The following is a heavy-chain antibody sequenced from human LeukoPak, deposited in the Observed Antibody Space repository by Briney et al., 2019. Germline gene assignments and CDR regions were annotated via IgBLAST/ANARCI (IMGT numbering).Heavy chain of an antibody. Sequence: GGSLTLSCGLSGLRLTNYAVTRARQAPGRGLEWVACFSDTYPTTHCPDSVKGRCPITRDNSKSTVSLQLYKRRAQGTAVFGCVRHDSFIPFWGQATLATVRS. CDR1: GLRLTNYA. V-gene: IGHV3-23*01. J-gene: IGHJ4*02. D-gene: IGHD2-21*01. CDR2: FSDTYPTT. CDR3: VRHDSFIPF.